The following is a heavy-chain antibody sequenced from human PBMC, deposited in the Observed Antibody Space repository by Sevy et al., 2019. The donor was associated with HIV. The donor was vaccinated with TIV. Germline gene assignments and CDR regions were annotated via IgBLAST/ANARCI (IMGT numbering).Heavy chain of an antibody. J-gene: IGHJ4*02. CDR3: ARGPPRYSSSWDFDY. Sequence: GGSLRLSCAASGFTFSSYAMHWVRQAPGKGLEWVAVISYDGSNKYYADSVKGRFTISRDNSKNTLYLQMNSLRAEDTAVYYCARGPPRYSSSWDFDYWGQGTLVTVSS. CDR1: GFTFSSYA. CDR2: ISYDGSNK. V-gene: IGHV3-30-3*01. D-gene: IGHD6-13*01.